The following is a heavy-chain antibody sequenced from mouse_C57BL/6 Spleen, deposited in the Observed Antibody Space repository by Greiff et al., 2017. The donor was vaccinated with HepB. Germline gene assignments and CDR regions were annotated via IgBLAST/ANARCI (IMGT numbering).Heavy chain of an antibody. CDR2: ISAGGSYT. J-gene: IGHJ1*03. D-gene: IGHD1-1*01. CDR3: ARDRELLRGYFDD. Sequence: EVMLVESGGGLVKPGGSLKLSCAASGFTFSSYSMPWVRQTPEKRLEWVATISAGGSYTNYPDNLKGRFTISRDNAKNNLYLQMSHLTSEDTAMYYCARDRELLRGYFDDWGTGTTVTVSS. V-gene: IGHV5-4*01. CDR1: GFTFSSYS.